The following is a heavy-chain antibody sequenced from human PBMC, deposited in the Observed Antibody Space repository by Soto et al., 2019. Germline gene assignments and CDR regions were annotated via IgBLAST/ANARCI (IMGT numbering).Heavy chain of an antibody. CDR3: AKDPSSTSCYAFYF. CDR2: ISGSGGTT. V-gene: IGHV3-23*01. D-gene: IGHD2-2*01. Sequence: EVQLLESGGGLVQPGGSLRLSCAASGFTFRNYAMSWARQAPGKGLEWVSAISGSGGTTHYADSVKGRLTISRANSKNTLYLQMNRRTVEDTAVYYCAKDPSSTSCYAFYFWGQGSLVTVSS. J-gene: IGHJ4*02. CDR1: GFTFRNYA.